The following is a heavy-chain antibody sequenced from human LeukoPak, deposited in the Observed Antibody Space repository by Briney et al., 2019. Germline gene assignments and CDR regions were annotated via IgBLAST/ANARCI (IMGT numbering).Heavy chain of an antibody. J-gene: IGHJ5*02. CDR2: INPTGGST. CDR1: GYTFTSYY. CDR3: ARDSVGGSGSYYPHRGFGP. V-gene: IGHV1-46*01. Sequence: ASVKVSCKASGYTFTSYYMHWVRQAPGQGLEWMGLINPTGGSTGYAQKFQGRVTMTRDMSTSTAYMELRSLRCDDTAVYYCARDSVGGSGSYYPHRGFGPWGQGTLVTVSS. D-gene: IGHD3-10*01.